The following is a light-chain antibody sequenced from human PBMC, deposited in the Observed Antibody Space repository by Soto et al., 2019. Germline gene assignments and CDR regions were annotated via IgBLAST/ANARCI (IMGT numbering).Light chain of an antibody. J-gene: IGLJ2*01. V-gene: IGLV2-14*03. Sequence: QSVLTQPASVSGSPGQSITISCTGTSSDVGGYNYVSWYQQHPGKAPKLMIYDVINRPSGVSNRLSGSKSGNSASLTISGLQAEDEADYYCSSYTRSSTYVVFGGGTKVTVL. CDR1: SSDVGGYNY. CDR3: SSYTRSSTYVV. CDR2: DVI.